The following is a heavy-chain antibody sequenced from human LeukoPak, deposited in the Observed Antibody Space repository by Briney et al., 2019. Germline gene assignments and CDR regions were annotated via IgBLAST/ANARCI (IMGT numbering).Heavy chain of an antibody. J-gene: IGHJ4*02. CDR2: ITGSGGTT. D-gene: IGHD2-21*01. Sequence: GGSLRLSCAASGFTFTSYAMSWVRQAPGKGLEWVSAITGSGGTTYYADFVKGRFTISRDNSKNTLYLQMNSLRAEDTAVYYCAKADCGGADCHVRDFWGQGTLVTVSS. CDR1: GFTFTSYA. CDR3: AKADCGGADCHVRDF. V-gene: IGHV3-23*01.